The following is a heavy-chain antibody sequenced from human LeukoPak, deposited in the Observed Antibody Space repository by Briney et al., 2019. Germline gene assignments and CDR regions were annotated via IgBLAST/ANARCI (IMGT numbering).Heavy chain of an antibody. CDR1: GFTFDDYG. J-gene: IGHJ4*02. V-gene: IGHV3-20*04. Sequence: RPRGSLRLSXAASGFTFDDYGMSWVRQAPGKGLEWVSGINWNGGSTGYADSVKGRFTISRDNAKNSLYLQMNSLRAEDTALYYCARGGERGYYGSGSYCDYWGQGTLVTVSS. D-gene: IGHD3-10*01. CDR2: INWNGGST. CDR3: ARGGERGYYGSGSYCDY.